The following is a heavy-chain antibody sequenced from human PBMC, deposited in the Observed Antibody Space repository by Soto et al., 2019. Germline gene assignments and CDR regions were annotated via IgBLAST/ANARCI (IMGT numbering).Heavy chain of an antibody. Sequence: PGGSLRLSCAASGFTFTNYEMNWVRQAPGKGLEWISYISSSGKTISYAGSVKGRFTISRDNAKNSLYLQMNSLRAEDTAVYYCARDPEKYSGSDLGIDYWGQGTLVTVS. J-gene: IGHJ4*02. CDR2: ISSSGKTI. D-gene: IGHD5-12*01. V-gene: IGHV3-48*03. CDR1: GFTFTNYE. CDR3: ARDPEKYSGSDLGIDY.